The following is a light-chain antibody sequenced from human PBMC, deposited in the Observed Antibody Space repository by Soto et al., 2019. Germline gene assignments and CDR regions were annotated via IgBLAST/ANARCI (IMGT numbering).Light chain of an antibody. CDR2: GAS. V-gene: IGKV3-15*01. CDR1: QSVSSN. J-gene: IGKJ1*01. Sequence: EIVMTQSPATLSVSPGERATLSCRASQSVSSNLAWYQQKPGQAPRLLIYGASTRATGIPARFSGSGSGTEFTLTISSLQPEDFAVYYCQQYNNWPKKFGQGPKVDIK. CDR3: QQYNNWPKK.